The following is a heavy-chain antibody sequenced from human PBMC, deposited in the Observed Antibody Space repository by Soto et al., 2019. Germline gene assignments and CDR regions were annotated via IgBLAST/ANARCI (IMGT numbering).Heavy chain of an antibody. CDR2: ISATGGGT. V-gene: IGHV3-23*01. CDR1: GFKFSSYA. Sequence: GGSLRLSCAASGFKFSSYAMSWDRQAPGKGLEWVSLISATGGGTYYADSVKGRFTISRDNSDNTLYLQVHSLRAEDTAVYYCAKDRRAGGNSAFYFDFWGQGAQVTVSS. D-gene: IGHD3-16*01. CDR3: AKDRRAGGNSAFYFDF. J-gene: IGHJ5*01.